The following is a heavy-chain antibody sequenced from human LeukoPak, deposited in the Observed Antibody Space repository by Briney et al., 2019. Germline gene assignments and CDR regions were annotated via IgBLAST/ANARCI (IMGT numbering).Heavy chain of an antibody. CDR3: ARAKTYSGSYFDAYDI. CDR2: ISSSSGHI. V-gene: IGHV3-21*04. CDR1: GFTFSSYA. J-gene: IGHJ3*02. Sequence: GGSLRLSCAASGFTFSSYAMTWVRQAPGKGLEWVSSISSSSGHIYYADSVRGRFTISRDNAENSLFLQMDSLRAEDTAVYYCARAKTYSGSYFDAYDIWGQGTMVTVSS. D-gene: IGHD1-26*01.